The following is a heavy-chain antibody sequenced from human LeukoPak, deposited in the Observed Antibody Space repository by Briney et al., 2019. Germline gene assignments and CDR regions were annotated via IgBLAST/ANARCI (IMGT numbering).Heavy chain of an antibody. J-gene: IGHJ4*02. Sequence: GGSLRLSCAASGLTFSSCFMTWVRQAPGKGLGWVANIKPDGSEKYYMDSGKGRFTICRDNAKNSLYLQMNSLRAEDTAVYYCASGGYNWNRLDYWGQGTLVTVSS. V-gene: IGHV3-7*01. CDR3: ASGGYNWNRLDY. CDR2: IKPDGSEK. CDR1: GLTFSSCF. D-gene: IGHD1-20*01.